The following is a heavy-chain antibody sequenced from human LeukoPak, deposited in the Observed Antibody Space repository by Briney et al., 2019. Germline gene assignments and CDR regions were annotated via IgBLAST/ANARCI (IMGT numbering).Heavy chain of an antibody. CDR2: ISYDGSKK. D-gene: IGHD6-19*01. V-gene: IGHV3-30*18. CDR3: AKDRALAANGFDY. J-gene: IGHJ4*02. Sequence: GRSLRLSCEASGFTFSSHAMHWVRQAPGKGLEWVAIISYDGSKKYYADSVKGRFTISRDNSKNTLYLQMNSLRAEDTAVYYCAKDRALAANGFDYWGQGTLVTVSS. CDR1: GFTFSSHA.